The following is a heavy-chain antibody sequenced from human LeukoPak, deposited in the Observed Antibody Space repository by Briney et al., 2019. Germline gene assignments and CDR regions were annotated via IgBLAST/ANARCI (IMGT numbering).Heavy chain of an antibody. CDR2: IYYSGST. CDR1: GGPLSRYY. V-gene: IGHV4-59*01. CDR3: ARGGYDYSDYGL. D-gene: IGHD4-11*01. Sequence: SETLSLTCTVSGGPLSRYYWRWIRQPPGKGLEGIGYIYYSGSTNYNPSLKSRVTISVDTSKNQFSLKLSSVTAADTAVYYCARGGYDYSDYGLWGQGTLVTVSS. J-gene: IGHJ4*02.